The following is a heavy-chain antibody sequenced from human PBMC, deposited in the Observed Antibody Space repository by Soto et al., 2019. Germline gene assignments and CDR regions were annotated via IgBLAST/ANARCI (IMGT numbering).Heavy chain of an antibody. D-gene: IGHD3-22*01. V-gene: IGHV4-39*01. Sequence: LSLTCAVSGGSISSTTYYWAWIRQPPGKGLEWVATIYYGGATYYNPSLKSRLTISIDTSKNQFSLRLSSVTAADTAMYYCARYYDTSNRPYFYHWGQGTRVTVS. CDR3: ARYYDTSNRPYFYH. CDR1: GGSISSTTYY. CDR2: IYYGGAT. J-gene: IGHJ1*01.